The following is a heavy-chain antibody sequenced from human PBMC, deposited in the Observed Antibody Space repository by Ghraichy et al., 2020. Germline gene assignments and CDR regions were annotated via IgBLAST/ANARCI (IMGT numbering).Heavy chain of an antibody. J-gene: IGHJ4*02. D-gene: IGHD3-9*01. CDR1: GFTFSDHY. V-gene: IGHV3-72*01. CDR2: VRNKANSYTT. CDR3: SAAIGSTGTD. Sequence: GGSLRLSCAASGFTFSDHYMDWVRQAPGKGLEWVGRVRNKANSYTTEYAASVKGRFTISRDDSKNSLYLQMNSLKTEDTAVYYCSAAIGSTGTDWGQGTLVTVSS.